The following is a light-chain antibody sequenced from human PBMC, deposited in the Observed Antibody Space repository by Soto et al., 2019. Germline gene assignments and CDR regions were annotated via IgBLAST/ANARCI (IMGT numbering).Light chain of an antibody. CDR1: SSNIGSNY. V-gene: IGLV1-51*01. CDR2: DNS. Sequence: QSVLTQPPSVSAAPGQKVTISCSGSSSNIGSNYVSWYQQLPGTAPKLLIYDNSQRPSGIPDRFSGSKSGTSATLGITGLQTGDEADYYCGTWDSSLSARVFGGGTKLTVL. CDR3: GTWDSSLSARV. J-gene: IGLJ2*01.